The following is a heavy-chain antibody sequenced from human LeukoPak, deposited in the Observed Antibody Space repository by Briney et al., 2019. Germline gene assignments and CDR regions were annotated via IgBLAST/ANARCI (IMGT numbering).Heavy chain of an antibody. Sequence: ASVEVSCKASGGTFSSYAISWVRQAPGQGLEWMGRIIPILGIANYAQKFQGRVTITADKSTSTAYMELSSLRSEDTAVYYCARGRTMVTGYYFDYWGQGTLVTVSS. V-gene: IGHV1-69*04. CDR3: ARGRTMVTGYYFDY. D-gene: IGHD5-18*01. CDR2: IIPILGIA. J-gene: IGHJ4*02. CDR1: GGTFSSYA.